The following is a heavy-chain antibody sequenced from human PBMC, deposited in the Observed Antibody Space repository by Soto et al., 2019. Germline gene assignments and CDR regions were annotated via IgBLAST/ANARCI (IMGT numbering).Heavy chain of an antibody. J-gene: IGHJ4*02. Sequence: GGSLRLSCAASGFTFSSYAMSWVRQAPGKGLEWVSAISGSGGSTYYADSVKGRFTISRDNSKNTLYLQMNSLRAEDTAVYYCANALTVTTRYFDYWGQGTLVTVSS. CDR3: ANALTVTTRYFDY. V-gene: IGHV3-23*01. CDR1: GFTFSSYA. CDR2: ISGSGGST. D-gene: IGHD4-17*01.